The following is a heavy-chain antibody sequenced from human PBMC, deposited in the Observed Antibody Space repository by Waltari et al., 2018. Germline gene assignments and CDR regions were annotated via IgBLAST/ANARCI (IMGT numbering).Heavy chain of an antibody. Sequence: QVQLQQWGAGLLKPSETLSLTCAVYGGSFSGYYWSWIRQPPGKGLEWIGEINHSGSTNYNPSLKSRVTISVDTSKNQFSLKLSSVTAADTAVYYCARSPEFHGDYIPQYYYYYMDVWGKGTTVTVSS. CDR3: ARSPEFHGDYIPQYYYYYMDV. D-gene: IGHD4-17*01. CDR2: INHSGST. CDR1: GGSFSGYY. J-gene: IGHJ6*03. V-gene: IGHV4-34*01.